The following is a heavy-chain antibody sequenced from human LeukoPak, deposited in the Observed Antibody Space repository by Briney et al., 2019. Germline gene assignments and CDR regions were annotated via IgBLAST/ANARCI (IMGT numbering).Heavy chain of an antibody. J-gene: IGHJ4*02. CDR2: INPNSGGT. CDR1: GYTFTGYY. D-gene: IGHD1-26*01. Sequence: ASVKVSCKASGYTFTGYYMHWLRQAPGQGLEWMGWINPNSGGTNYAQKFQGRVTMTRDTSISTAYMELSRLRSDDTAVYYCARGPRGGSYEIDYWGQGTLVTVSS. V-gene: IGHV1-2*02. CDR3: ARGPRGGSYEIDY.